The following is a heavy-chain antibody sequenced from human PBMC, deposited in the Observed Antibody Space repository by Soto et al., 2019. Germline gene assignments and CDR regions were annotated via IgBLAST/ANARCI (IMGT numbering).Heavy chain of an antibody. V-gene: IGHV3-23*01. D-gene: IGHD3-3*01. CDR1: GFTFSSYA. Sequence: EVQLLESGGGLVQPGGSLRLSCAASGFTFSSYAMSWVRQAPGKGLEWVSAISGSGGSTYYADSVKGRFTIARDNSKNALYRQMNSLRAKDTAVYYCAKGTGPYDFWSGYSYWGQGTLVTVSS. CDR3: AKGTGPYDFWSGYSY. J-gene: IGHJ4*02. CDR2: ISGSGGST.